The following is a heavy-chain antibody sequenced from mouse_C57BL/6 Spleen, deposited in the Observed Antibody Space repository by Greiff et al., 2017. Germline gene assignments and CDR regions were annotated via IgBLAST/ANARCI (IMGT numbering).Heavy chain of an antibody. CDR3: ARYSSSYDFDY. CDR2: IDPNSGGT. Sequence: QVQLQQPGAELVKPGASVKLSCKASGYTFTSYWMHWVKQRPGRGLEWIGRIDPNSGGTKYNEKFKSKATLTVDKPSSTAYMQISSLTSEDSAVYYCARYSSSYDFDYWGQGTTLTVSS. D-gene: IGHD1-1*01. CDR1: GYTFTSYW. J-gene: IGHJ2*01. V-gene: IGHV1-72*01.